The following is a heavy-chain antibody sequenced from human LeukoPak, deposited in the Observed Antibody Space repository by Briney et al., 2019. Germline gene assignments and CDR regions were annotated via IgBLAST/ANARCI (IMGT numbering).Heavy chain of an antibody. J-gene: IGHJ6*03. CDR1: GYTLTELS. Sequence: APVKVSCKVSGYTLTELSMHWVRQAPGKGLEWMGGFDPEDGETIYAQKFQGRVTMTEDTSTDTAYMELSSLRSEDTAVYYCATVNFRGGNSRYYYYYMDVWGKGTTVTVSS. D-gene: IGHD4-23*01. CDR3: ATVNFRGGNSRYYYYYMDV. CDR2: FDPEDGET. V-gene: IGHV1-24*01.